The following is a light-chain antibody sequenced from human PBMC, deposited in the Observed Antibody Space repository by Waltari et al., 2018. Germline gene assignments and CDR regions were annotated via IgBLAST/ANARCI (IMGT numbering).Light chain of an antibody. Sequence: EIVLTQSPATLSLSPGERATLSCRASQSVSSYLAWYQQKPVKAPRRLIYDASNRATVIPASFSGSVSGTDFTLTISSLEHGDFAIDYCQHRSNWPLTFGGGTKVEIK. J-gene: IGKJ4*01. CDR1: QSVSSY. V-gene: IGKV3-11*01. CDR3: QHRSNWPLT. CDR2: DAS.